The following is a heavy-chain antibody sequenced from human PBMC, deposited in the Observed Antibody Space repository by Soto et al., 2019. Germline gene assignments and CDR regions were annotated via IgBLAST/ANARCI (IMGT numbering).Heavy chain of an antibody. D-gene: IGHD3-3*01. Sequence: ASETLSLTCTVSGGSIRSSSYYWGWIRQPPGKGLEWIGSIYYSGSTYYNPSLKSRVTISVDTSKNQFSLKLSSVTAADTAVYYCARVRQVFGVVTGFDYWGQGTLVTVSS. V-gene: IGHV4-39*07. CDR3: ARVRQVFGVVTGFDY. J-gene: IGHJ4*02. CDR1: GGSIRSSSYY. CDR2: IYYSGST.